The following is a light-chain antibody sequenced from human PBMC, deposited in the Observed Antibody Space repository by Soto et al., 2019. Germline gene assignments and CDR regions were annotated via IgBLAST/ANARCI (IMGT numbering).Light chain of an antibody. CDR1: QHGSSN. Sequence: EIVMTQAPATLYVSPGGSATLSCRASQHGSSNFAWDRQKPDQAPTLLIYRPSTRATGIPARFSGSAPGTEFTLTISSLQSEDFAVSYCQQYNNWPYTFGQRNNLEI. CDR3: QQYNNWPYT. CDR2: RPS. J-gene: IGKJ2*01. V-gene: IGKV3-15*01.